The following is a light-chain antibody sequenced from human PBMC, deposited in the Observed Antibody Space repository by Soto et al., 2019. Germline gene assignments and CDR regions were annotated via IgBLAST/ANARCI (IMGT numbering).Light chain of an antibody. CDR2: EVT. Sequence: TEAAGVSGSTEKKITISCTGTCSDVGGYDYASWYQHHPGKAPKVMIYEVTNRPSGVSNRFSGDKAGNTASLTISGHPAKDEADYYCSSYTSSSTYVFGTGTKVTVL. J-gene: IGLJ1*01. V-gene: IGLV2-14*01. CDR1: CSDVGGYDY. CDR3: SSYTSSSTYV.